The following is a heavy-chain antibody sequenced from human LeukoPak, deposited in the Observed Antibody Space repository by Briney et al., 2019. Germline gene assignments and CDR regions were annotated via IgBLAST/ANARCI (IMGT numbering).Heavy chain of an antibody. CDR1: GGSISSYY. CDR3: ARHPSSSWFDC. Sequence: SETLSLTCTASGGSISSYYWSWIRQPPGKGLEWIGYIYYSGSANYNPSLKSRVTISVDTSKNQFSLKLSSVTAADTAVYYCARHPSSSWFDCWGQGTLVTVSS. CDR2: IYYSGSA. V-gene: IGHV4-59*08. J-gene: IGHJ5*01. D-gene: IGHD6-13*01.